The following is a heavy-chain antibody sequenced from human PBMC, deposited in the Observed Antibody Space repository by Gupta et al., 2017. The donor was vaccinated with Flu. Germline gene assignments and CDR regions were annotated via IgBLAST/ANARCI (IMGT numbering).Heavy chain of an antibody. Sequence: RQAPGKGLEWVSSISSSSSYIYYADSVKGRFTISRDNAKNSLYLQMNSLRAEDTAVYYCARALGSGYSPIDYWGQGTLVTVSS. D-gene: IGHD3-22*01. J-gene: IGHJ4*02. V-gene: IGHV3-21*01. CDR3: ARALGSGYSPIDY. CDR2: ISSSSSYI.